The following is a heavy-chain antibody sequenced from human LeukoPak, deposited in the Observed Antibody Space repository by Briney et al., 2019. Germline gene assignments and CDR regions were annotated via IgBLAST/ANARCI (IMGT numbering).Heavy chain of an antibody. V-gene: IGHV3-33*01. CDR3: ARDTTMVRGVIYYYGMDV. D-gene: IGHD3-10*01. CDR1: GFTFSNYG. CDR2: IWYDGSNK. Sequence: GRSLRLSCAASGFTFSNYGMVWVRQAPGKGLEWVAVIWYDGSNKYYVDSVKGRFTISRDNSKNTLYLQMNSLRAEDTAVYYCARDTTMVRGVIYYYGMDVWGQGTTVTVSS. J-gene: IGHJ6*02.